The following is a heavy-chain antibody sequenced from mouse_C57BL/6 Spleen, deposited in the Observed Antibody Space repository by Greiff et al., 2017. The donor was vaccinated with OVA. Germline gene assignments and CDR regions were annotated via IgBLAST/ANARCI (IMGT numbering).Heavy chain of an antibody. Sequence: VKLKQSGAELVKPGASVKISCKASGYAFSSYWMNWVKQRPGKGLEWIGQIYPGDGDTNYNGKFKGKATLTADKSSSTAYMQLSSLTSEDSAVYFCARGGITTVVATDYWGQGTTLTVSS. D-gene: IGHD1-1*01. J-gene: IGHJ2*01. CDR3: ARGGITTVVATDY. V-gene: IGHV1-80*01. CDR1: GYAFSSYW. CDR2: IYPGDGDT.